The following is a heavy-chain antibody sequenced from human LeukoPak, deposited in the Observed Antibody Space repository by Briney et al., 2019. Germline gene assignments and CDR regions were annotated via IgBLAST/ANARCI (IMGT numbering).Heavy chain of an antibody. D-gene: IGHD6-6*01. Sequence: VASVKVSCKASGYTFTSYAMHWVRQAPGQRLEWMGWINAGNGNTKYSQKFQGRVTITRDTSASTAYMELSSLRSEDTAVYYCASPKAAPNYYYYGMDVWGQGTTVTVSS. V-gene: IGHV1-3*01. CDR2: INAGNGNT. J-gene: IGHJ6*02. CDR3: ASPKAAPNYYYYGMDV. CDR1: GYTFTSYA.